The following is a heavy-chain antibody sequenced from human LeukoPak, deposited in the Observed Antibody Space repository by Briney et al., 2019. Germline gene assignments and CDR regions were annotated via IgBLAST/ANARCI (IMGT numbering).Heavy chain of an antibody. D-gene: IGHD3-22*01. J-gene: IGHJ4*02. CDR1: GYTFTGYY. CDR3: ARGLNYYDSSGYYDHDY. CDR2: INPNSGGT. V-gene: IGHV1-2*06. Sequence: ASVKVSCKASGYTFTGYYMHWVRQAPGQGLEWMGRINPNSGGTNYAQKFQGRVTMTRDTSISTAYMELSRLRSDDTAVYYCARGLNYYDSSGYYDHDYWGQGTLVTVSS.